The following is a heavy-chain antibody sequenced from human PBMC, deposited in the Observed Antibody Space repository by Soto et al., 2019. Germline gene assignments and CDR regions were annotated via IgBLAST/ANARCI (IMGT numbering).Heavy chain of an antibody. Sequence: EEQLVESGGDLVQPGGSLRLSCVASGFSVSSGYMNWVHQAPGKGPEWVSVIYRGGTTYEADFVKGRFTISRHDSKNTLYLQMNSLRPEDTAVYHCARANDFNAFDIWGPGTMVTVSS. CDR1: GFSVSSGY. CDR2: IYRGGTT. J-gene: IGHJ3*02. D-gene: IGHD1-1*01. CDR3: ARANDFNAFDI. V-gene: IGHV3-53*04.